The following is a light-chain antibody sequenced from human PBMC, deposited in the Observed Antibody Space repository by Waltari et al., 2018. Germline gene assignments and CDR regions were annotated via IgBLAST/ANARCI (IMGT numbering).Light chain of an antibody. Sequence: QSALTQPASVSGSPGQSITISCTGTSSDVGGYNYVSWYQQHPGKAPKLMIYEVSSRPSGVSNRFAVSKSGNTASLTITGLQAEDEAEYYCSSYTSSSTHVVFGGGTKLTVL. V-gene: IGLV2-14*01. J-gene: IGLJ2*01. CDR1: SSDVGGYNY. CDR2: EVS. CDR3: SSYTSSSTHVV.